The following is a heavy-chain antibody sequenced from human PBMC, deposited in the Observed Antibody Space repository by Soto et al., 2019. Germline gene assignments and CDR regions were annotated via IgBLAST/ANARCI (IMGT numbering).Heavy chain of an antibody. D-gene: IGHD4-17*01. CDR1: GFTFSSYW. J-gene: IGHJ5*02. V-gene: IGHV3-7*05. CDR3: ARDRGMTTLTSVGEYWFEP. Sequence: EVQLVESGGGLVQPGGSLRLSCAASGFTFSSYWMSWVRQAPGKGLEWVAHIKKDGSEKYYVDSVKGRFTISRDNAKNSLYLQMNSLRADDTAVDYCARDRGMTTLTSVGEYWFEPWGQGTLVNVFS. CDR2: IKKDGSEK.